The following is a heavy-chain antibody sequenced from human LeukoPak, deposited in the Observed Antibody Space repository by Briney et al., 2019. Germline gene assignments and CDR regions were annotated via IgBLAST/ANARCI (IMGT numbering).Heavy chain of an antibody. Sequence: GTSLRLSCAASGFRFSDYGMHWVRQAPGQGLECVAVIWADGITKYYTDSVKGRFTISRDNSKNTLYLQMSILRAEDTAMYYCTKDSDYWGQGTLVTVSS. CDR2: IWADGITK. CDR1: GFRFSDYG. J-gene: IGHJ4*02. CDR3: TKDSDY. V-gene: IGHV3-33*03.